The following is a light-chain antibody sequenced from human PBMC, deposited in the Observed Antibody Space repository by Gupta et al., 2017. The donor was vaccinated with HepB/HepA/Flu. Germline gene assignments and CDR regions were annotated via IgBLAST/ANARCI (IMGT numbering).Light chain of an antibody. CDR2: KAS. Sequence: IQITQAPSPLSASVGDRVTITCRASQSVGIWLAWYQQKPGKAPKLLIYKASTLQSGVPSRFSGSGSETEFTLTINSLQPDDFATYYCQQWNNYSWTFGQGTKVEVK. CDR1: QSVGIW. CDR3: QQWNNYSWT. V-gene: IGKV1-5*03. J-gene: IGKJ1*01.